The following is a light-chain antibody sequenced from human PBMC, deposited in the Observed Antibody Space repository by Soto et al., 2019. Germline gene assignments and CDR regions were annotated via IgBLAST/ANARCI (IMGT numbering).Light chain of an antibody. J-gene: IGKJ1*01. V-gene: IGKV1-5*01. CDR2: DAS. Sequence: DIQMTQSPSTLSASVGDRVTITCRASQSISSWLAWYQQKPGKAPKLLIYDASSLESGVPSRFRGSGPGTEFTLTISSLQPDDFATYYCQQYNSYLTWTFGQGTKVEIK. CDR3: QQYNSYLTWT. CDR1: QSISSW.